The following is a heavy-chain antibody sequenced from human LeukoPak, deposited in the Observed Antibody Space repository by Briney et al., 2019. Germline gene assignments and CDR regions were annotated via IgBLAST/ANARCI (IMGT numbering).Heavy chain of an antibody. J-gene: IGHJ4*02. CDR3: ASYYDSSGYFGY. D-gene: IGHD3-22*01. CDR1: GGSISSSAYH. Sequence: PSETLSLTCTVSGGSISSSAYHWGWIRQPPGKGLEWIGSIHYSGSTYYNPSLKSRVTISVRTSKNQFSLKLSSVTAADTAVYYCASYYDSSGYFGYWGQGTLVTVSS. CDR2: IHYSGST. V-gene: IGHV4-39*01.